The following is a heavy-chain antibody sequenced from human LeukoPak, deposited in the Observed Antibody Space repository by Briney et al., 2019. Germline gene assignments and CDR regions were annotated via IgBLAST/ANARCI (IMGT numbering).Heavy chain of an antibody. J-gene: IGHJ4*02. D-gene: IGHD5-12*01. V-gene: IGHV3-33*01. CDR1: GFTFSSYG. Sequence: GGSQRLSCAASGFTFSSYGLHWVRQAPGKGLEWVAVIWYDGSNKYYADSVKGRFTISRDNSKNTLYLQMNSLRAEDTAVYYCARDSLDDSGYDYLSFDYWGQGTLVTVPS. CDR3: ARDSLDDSGYDYLSFDY. CDR2: IWYDGSNK.